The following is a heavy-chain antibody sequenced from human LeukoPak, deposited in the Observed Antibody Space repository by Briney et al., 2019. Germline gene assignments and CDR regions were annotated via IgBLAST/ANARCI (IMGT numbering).Heavy chain of an antibody. Sequence: GGSLRLSCAASGFTVSNTFMSWVRQAPGKGLEWVSVIYSVGTTYYADSVKDRFTISRDNSNNTLYLQMNSLRAEDTAVYYCARCSGWLDYWGQGPLVTVSS. V-gene: IGHV3-53*01. CDR1: GFTVSNTF. J-gene: IGHJ4*02. D-gene: IGHD6-19*01. CDR2: IYSVGTT. CDR3: ARCSGWLDY.